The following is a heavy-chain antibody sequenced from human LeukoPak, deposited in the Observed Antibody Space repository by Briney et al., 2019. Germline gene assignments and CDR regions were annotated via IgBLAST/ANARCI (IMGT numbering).Heavy chain of an antibody. Sequence: PGGSLRLSCAASGFTFSSYGMHWVRQAPGKGLEWVAVIWYDGNNKDYADSVKGRFTISRDNSKNTLYLQMNSLRAEDTAVYYCAKVPSGTYYYYGMDVWGQGTTVTVSS. D-gene: IGHD1-26*01. J-gene: IGHJ6*02. V-gene: IGHV3-30*02. CDR1: GFTFSSYG. CDR2: IWYDGNNK. CDR3: AKVPSGTYYYYGMDV.